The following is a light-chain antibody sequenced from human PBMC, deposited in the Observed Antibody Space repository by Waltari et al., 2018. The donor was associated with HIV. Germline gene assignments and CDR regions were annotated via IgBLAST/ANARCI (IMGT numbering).Light chain of an antibody. CDR1: SSDVGGYNL. Sequence: QSALTQPASVSGSPGQSITISCTGTSSDVGGYNLVSWYQQHPGKAPKLIIYEVTKRPAAVSNRFSASKSGNTASLTISGLQAEDEAHYHCCSYAGSSTLVFGGGTNVIVL. J-gene: IGLJ3*02. V-gene: IGLV2-23*02. CDR2: EVT. CDR3: CSYAGSSTLV.